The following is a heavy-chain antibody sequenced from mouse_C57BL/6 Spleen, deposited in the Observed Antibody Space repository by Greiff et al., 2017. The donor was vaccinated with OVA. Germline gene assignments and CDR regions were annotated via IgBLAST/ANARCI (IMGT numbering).Heavy chain of an antibody. J-gene: IGHJ4*01. V-gene: IGHV2-6*03. CDR3: ATYGSSSLYAMDY. CDR1: GFSLTSYG. Sequence: VKLVESGPGLVAPSQSLSITCTVSGFSLTSYGVHWVRQPPGKGLEWLVVIWSDGSTTYNSALKSRLSISKDNSKSQVFLKMNSLQTDDTAMYYCATYGSSSLYAMDYWGQGTSVTVSS. CDR2: IWSDGST. D-gene: IGHD1-1*01.